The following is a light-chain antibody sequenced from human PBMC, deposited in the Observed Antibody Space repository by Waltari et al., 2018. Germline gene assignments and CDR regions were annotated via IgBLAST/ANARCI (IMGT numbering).Light chain of an antibody. CDR2: AAF. CDR3: QQFNTYPLT. J-gene: IGKJ5*01. V-gene: IGKV1-9*01. CDR1: QGISSY. Sequence: IQLTQSPSSLSASVGDRVTITGRASQGISSYLAWYQQKPGKDPNLLIYAAFTLQSGVPSRFSGSGSGTDFTLTISSLQPEDFATYYCQQFNTYPLTFGQGTRLEIK.